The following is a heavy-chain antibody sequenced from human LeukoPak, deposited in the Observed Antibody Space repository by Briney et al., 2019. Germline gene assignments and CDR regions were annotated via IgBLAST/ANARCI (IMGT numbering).Heavy chain of an antibody. Sequence: SETLSLTCTVSGGSISSSSYYWGWLRQPPGTGLEWLGSIYYSGSTYYNPSLKSRVTISVDTSKNQFSLKLSSVTAADTAVYYCASLPDYYDSSGYTHDYWGQGTLVTVSS. J-gene: IGHJ4*02. D-gene: IGHD3-22*01. CDR1: GGSISSSSYY. CDR3: ASLPDYYDSSGYTHDY. V-gene: IGHV4-39*01. CDR2: IYYSGST.